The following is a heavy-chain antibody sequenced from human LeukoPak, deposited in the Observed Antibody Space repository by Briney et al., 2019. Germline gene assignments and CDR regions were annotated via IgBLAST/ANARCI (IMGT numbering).Heavy chain of an antibody. CDR1: GFTFSSYG. CDR2: ISYDGSNK. Sequence: GGTLRLSCAASGFTFSSYGMSWVRQAPGKGLEWVAVISYDGSNKYYADSVKGRFTISRDNSKNTLYLQMNSLRAEDTAVYYCAREFTYYGGKMGLDYWGQGTLVTVSS. CDR3: AREFTYYGGKMGLDY. V-gene: IGHV3-30*03. J-gene: IGHJ4*02. D-gene: IGHD4-23*01.